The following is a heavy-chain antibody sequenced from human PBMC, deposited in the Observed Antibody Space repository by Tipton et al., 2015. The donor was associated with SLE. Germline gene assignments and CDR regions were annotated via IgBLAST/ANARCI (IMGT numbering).Heavy chain of an antibody. V-gene: IGHV4-61*01. CDR3: ARKCSGGSCYNY. CDR1: RGSVSSGSYS. J-gene: IGHJ4*02. Sequence: TLSLTCTVSRGSVSSGSYSWSWIRQPPGKGLEWIGYIYYTGSTNYNPSLKSRVTLSVDTSKNQFSLNLSSVTAADTAVYYCARKCSGGSCYNYWGQGTLVTVSS. CDR2: IYYTGST. D-gene: IGHD2-15*01.